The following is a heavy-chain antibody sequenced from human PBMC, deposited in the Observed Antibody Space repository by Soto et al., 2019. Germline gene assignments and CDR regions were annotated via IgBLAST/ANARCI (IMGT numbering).Heavy chain of an antibody. Sequence: QVQLVQSGGEVRKPGASVKVSCKTSGYTFTNNGINWVRQAPGQGLVWMGWISGYNANTKYAQKFQGRVTLTTDTLTSTAFMELRSLRSDDTAVFYCARGSTHYNMDVWCQGTTVTVSS. CDR1: GYTFTNNG. D-gene: IGHD1-1*01. CDR2: ISGYNANT. J-gene: IGHJ6*02. V-gene: IGHV1-18*04. CDR3: ARGSTHYNMDV.